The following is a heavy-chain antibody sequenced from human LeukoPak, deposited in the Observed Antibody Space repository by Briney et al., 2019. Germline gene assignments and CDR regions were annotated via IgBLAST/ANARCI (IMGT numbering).Heavy chain of an antibody. Sequence: GGSLRLSCAASGFTFSSYAMHWVRQAPGKGLEWVAVISYDGSNKYYADSVKGRFTISRDSSKNTLYLQMNSLRAEDTAVYYCAGRYYYDSSGYYSLDAFDIWGQGTMVTVSS. D-gene: IGHD3-22*01. CDR2: ISYDGSNK. V-gene: IGHV3-30*14. CDR1: GFTFSSYA. J-gene: IGHJ3*02. CDR3: AGRYYYDSSGYYSLDAFDI.